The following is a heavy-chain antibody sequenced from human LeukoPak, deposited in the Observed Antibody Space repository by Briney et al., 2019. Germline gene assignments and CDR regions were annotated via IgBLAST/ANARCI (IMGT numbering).Heavy chain of an antibody. J-gene: IGHJ4*02. CDR3: ARRLYSSTRYEIDY. Sequence: GGSLRLSCAASGFTFSSHAMHWVRQAPGKGLEWVAVISYDGSNKYYADSVKGRFTISRDDSKNTVYLQMNSLRAEDTAVYYCARRLYSSTRYEIDYWGQGTLVTVSS. CDR2: ISYDGSNK. V-gene: IGHV3-30-3*01. CDR1: GFTFSSHA. D-gene: IGHD6-13*01.